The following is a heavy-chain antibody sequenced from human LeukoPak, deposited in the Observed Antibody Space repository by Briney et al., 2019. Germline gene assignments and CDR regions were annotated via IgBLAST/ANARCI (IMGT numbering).Heavy chain of an antibody. D-gene: IGHD3-16*01. V-gene: IGHV3-74*01. Sequence: GGSLRLSCAASGLTFSSHWMHWVRQAPGKGLVCVSRITNDGSSTTYADSVKGRFTISRDNAKNMLYLQVNSLRAEDTAVYYCATQQGGSPAYWGQGTLVTVSS. CDR3: ATQQGGSPAY. CDR2: ITNDGSST. CDR1: GLTFSSHW. J-gene: IGHJ4*02.